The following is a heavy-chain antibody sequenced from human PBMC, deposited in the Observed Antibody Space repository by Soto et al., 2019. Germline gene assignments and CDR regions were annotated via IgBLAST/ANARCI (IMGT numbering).Heavy chain of an antibody. Sequence: GGSLRLSCAASGFTFSSYGMHWFRQAPGKGLEWVAVISYDGSNKYYADSVKGRFTISRDNSKNTLYLQMNSLRAEDTAVYYCANRYSSFVWSHYYPYAMDFWGQAPTLTGSS. CDR3: ANRYSSFVWSHYYPYAMDF. CDR1: GFTFSSYG. J-gene: IGHJ6*02. CDR2: ISYDGSNK. D-gene: IGHD3-9*01. V-gene: IGHV3-30*18.